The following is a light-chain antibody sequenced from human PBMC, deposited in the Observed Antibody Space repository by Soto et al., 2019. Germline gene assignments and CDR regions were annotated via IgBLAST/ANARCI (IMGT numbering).Light chain of an antibody. CDR3: SSYTSSSTQV. V-gene: IGLV2-14*01. CDR2: EVS. CDR1: STDVDDYYL. Sequence: QSVLTQPASVSGSPGQSITISCTAASTDVDDYYLVSWYQHHPGKAPKLIIYEVSNRPSGVSHRFSASMSGNTASLTISGLQAEDEADYYCSSYTSSSTQVFGTGTKVTVL. J-gene: IGLJ1*01.